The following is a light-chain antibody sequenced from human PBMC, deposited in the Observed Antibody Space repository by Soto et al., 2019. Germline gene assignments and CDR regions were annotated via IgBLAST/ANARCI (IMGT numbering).Light chain of an antibody. CDR3: CSYAGSYTWV. CDR2: DVS. Sequence: PGQSVTISCSGTSSDVGGYNYVSWYQQHPGKAPQLMIHDVSQRPSGVPDRFSGSKSGNTASLTISGLQAEDEADYYCCSYAGSYTWVFGGGTKLTVL. V-gene: IGLV2-11*01. CDR1: SSDVGGYNY. J-gene: IGLJ3*02.